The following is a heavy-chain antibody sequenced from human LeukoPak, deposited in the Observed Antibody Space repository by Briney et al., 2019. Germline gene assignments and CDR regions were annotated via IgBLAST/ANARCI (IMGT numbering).Heavy chain of an antibody. CDR3: ASCSSTSCYYYFDY. CDR2: ISYDGSNK. CDR1: GFTFSSYG. V-gene: IGHV3-30*03. J-gene: IGHJ4*02. D-gene: IGHD2-2*01. Sequence: PGGSLRLSCAASGFTFSSYGMHWVRQAPGKGLEWVAVISYDGSNKYYADSVKGRFTISRDNSKDTLYLQMNSLRAEDTAVYYCASCSSTSCYYYFDYWGQGTLVTVSS.